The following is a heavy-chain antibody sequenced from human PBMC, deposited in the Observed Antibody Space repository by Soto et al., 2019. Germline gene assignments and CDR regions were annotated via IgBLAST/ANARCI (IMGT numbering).Heavy chain of an antibody. V-gene: IGHV3-23*01. CDR2: ISGNGVST. Sequence: EVQLLESGGGLVQPGGSLRLSCAASGFTFSSYAMSWVRQAPGKGLEWGSAISGNGVSTYYADSVKGRFTISRDNSKNTLYLQMNSLRAEDTAVYYCALSQGSYDSSGYLSYYFDYWGQGTLVTVSS. D-gene: IGHD3-22*01. CDR1: GFTFSSYA. CDR3: ALSQGSYDSSGYLSYYFDY. J-gene: IGHJ4*02.